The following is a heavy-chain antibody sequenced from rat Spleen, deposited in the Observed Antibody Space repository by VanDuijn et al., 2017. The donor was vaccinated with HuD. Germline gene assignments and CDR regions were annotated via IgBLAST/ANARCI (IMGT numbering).Heavy chain of an antibody. V-gene: IGHV5-7*01. CDR3: ATDPPGYNNPYNWFAY. CDR2: ISYDGSST. CDR1: GFTFSDYN. Sequence: EVQLVESGGGLVQPGRSLKLSCAASGFTFSDYNMAWVRQAPKKGLEWVATISYDGSSTYYRDSVKGRFTISRDNAKSTLYLQMDSLRSEDTATYYCATDPPGYNNPYNWFAYWGQGTLVTVSS. D-gene: IGHD1-10*01. J-gene: IGHJ3*01.